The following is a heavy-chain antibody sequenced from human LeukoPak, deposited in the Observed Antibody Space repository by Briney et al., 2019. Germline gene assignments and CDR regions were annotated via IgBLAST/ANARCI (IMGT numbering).Heavy chain of an antibody. D-gene: IGHD3-10*02. CDR1: GFTFSSYG. J-gene: IGHJ6*04. V-gene: IGHV3-48*04. CDR3: AELGITMIGGV. Sequence: GGSLRLSCAASGFTFSSYGMHWVRQAPGKGLEWVSYISSSGSAIYYADSVKGRFTISRDNAKNSLYRQMNSLRAEDTAVYYCAELGITMIGGVWGKGTTVTISS. CDR2: ISSSGSAI.